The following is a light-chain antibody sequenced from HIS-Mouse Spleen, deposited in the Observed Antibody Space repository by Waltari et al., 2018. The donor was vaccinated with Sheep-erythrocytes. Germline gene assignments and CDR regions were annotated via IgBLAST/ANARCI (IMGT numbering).Light chain of an antibody. CDR3: AAWDDSLSGPV. CDR1: SSDVGSYNL. V-gene: IGLV2-23*01. Sequence: QSALTQPASVSGSPGQSITLSCTGTSSDVGSYNLVSWYQQHPGKAPKLMIYEGSKRPSGVSNRFSGSKSGNTASLTISGLQAEDEADYYCAAWDDSLSGPVFGGGTKLTVL. CDR2: EGS. J-gene: IGLJ2*01.